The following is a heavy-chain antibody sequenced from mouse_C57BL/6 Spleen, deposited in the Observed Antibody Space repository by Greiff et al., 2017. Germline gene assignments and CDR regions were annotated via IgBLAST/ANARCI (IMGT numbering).Heavy chain of an antibody. Sequence: QVQLQQPGAELVRPGSSVKLSCKASGYTFTSYWMHWVKQRPIQGLEWIGNIDPSDSETHYNQKFKDKDTLTVDKSSSTAYMQLSSLTSEDSAVYYCARGGTTVEDYWGQGTTLTVSS. CDR1: GYTFTSYW. CDR2: IDPSDSET. CDR3: ARGGTTVEDY. J-gene: IGHJ2*01. D-gene: IGHD1-1*01. V-gene: IGHV1-52*01.